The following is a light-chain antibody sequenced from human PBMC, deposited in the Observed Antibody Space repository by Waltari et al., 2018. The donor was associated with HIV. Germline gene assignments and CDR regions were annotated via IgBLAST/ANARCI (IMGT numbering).Light chain of an antibody. V-gene: IGKV1-39*01. CDR2: STS. CDR3: EHSYTAPHT. CDR1: QSISRY. Sequence: DVQMTQSPSSLSASVGDGITITCRASQSISRYLNWYQQKPGNTPKPLIHSTSSLQRAVPSRFSGSGSGTEFTLTISGLQFEDSATYYCEHSYTAPHTLGQGTNVEMK. J-gene: IGKJ2*01.